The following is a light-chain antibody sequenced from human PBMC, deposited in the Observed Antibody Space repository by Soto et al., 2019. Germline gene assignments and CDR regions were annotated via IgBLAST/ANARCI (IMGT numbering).Light chain of an antibody. CDR1: SSDVGGYNY. Sequence: QSALTQPASVSGSPGQSITISCTGTSSDVGGYNYVSWYQQHPGKAPKLMIYEVSNRPSGVSNRFSGSKSGNTASLTISGLQAEDEADDYCSSYTSSSIAYVFGTGTKLTVL. J-gene: IGLJ1*01. V-gene: IGLV2-14*01. CDR2: EVS. CDR3: SSYTSSSIAYV.